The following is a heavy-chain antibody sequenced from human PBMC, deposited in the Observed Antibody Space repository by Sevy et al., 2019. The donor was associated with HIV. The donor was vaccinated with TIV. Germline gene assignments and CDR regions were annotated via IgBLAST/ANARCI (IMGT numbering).Heavy chain of an antibody. D-gene: IGHD5-12*01. J-gene: IGHJ4*02. CDR3: AAPSGYDSGY. Sequence: ETLSLTCAVYGGSFSGYYWSWIRQPPGKGLEWIGEINHSGSTNYNPSLKSRVTISVDTSKNQFSLKLSSVTAADTAVYYCAAPSGYDSGYWGQGTLVTVSS. CDR2: INHSGST. V-gene: IGHV4-34*01. CDR1: GGSFSGYY.